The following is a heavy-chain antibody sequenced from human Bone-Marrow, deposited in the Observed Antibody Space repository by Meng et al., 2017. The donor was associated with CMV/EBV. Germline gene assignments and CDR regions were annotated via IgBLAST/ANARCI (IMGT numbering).Heavy chain of an antibody. V-gene: IGHV3-48*04. Sequence: GGSLRLSCAASGFTFSSYSLNWVRQAPGKGLEWVSYISSSSSTIYYADSVKGRFTISRDNAKNSLYLQMNSLRAEDTAVYYCARTFRDEFWSGYCFDYWGQGTLVTVSS. CDR1: GFTFSSYS. CDR3: ARTFRDEFWSGYCFDY. CDR2: ISSSSSTI. D-gene: IGHD3-3*01. J-gene: IGHJ4*02.